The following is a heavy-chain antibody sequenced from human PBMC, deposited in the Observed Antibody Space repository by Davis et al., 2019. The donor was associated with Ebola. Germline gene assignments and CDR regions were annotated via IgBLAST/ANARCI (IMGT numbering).Heavy chain of an antibody. CDR2: ISPDGNNQ. V-gene: IGHV3-30*18. Sequence: PGGSLRLSCAGFGFTFRSYGIQWVRQTPGKGLEWVAVISPDGNNQHYADSVKGRFTVSRDNSESTLYLQMSSLRTEDTAVYFCAKTRSDWWNDALDLWGQGTMVTVSS. D-gene: IGHD6-19*01. CDR1: GFTFRSYG. CDR3: AKTRSDWWNDALDL. J-gene: IGHJ3*01.